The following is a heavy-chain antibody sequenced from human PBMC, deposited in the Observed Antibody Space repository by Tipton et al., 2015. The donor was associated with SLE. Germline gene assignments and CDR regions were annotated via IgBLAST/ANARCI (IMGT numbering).Heavy chain of an antibody. V-gene: IGHV4-39*07. Sequence: LRLSCTVSGGSISSSSYYWGWIRQPPGKGLEWIGSISYSGSTYYNPSLKSRVTISVDTSKNQFSLKLSSVTAADTAVYYCARAGGGDSNWFDPWGQGTLVTVSS. CDR3: ARAGGGDSNWFDP. D-gene: IGHD2-21*01. CDR2: ISYSGST. CDR1: GGSISSSSYY. J-gene: IGHJ5*02.